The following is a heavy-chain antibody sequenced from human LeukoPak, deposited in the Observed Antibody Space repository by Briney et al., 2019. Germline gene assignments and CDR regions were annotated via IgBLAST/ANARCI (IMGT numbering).Heavy chain of an antibody. CDR3: ARAVGPFDY. V-gene: IGHV3-23*01. J-gene: IGHJ4*02. D-gene: IGHD3-16*01. CDR1: GFTFSSYA. CDR2: ISNSGGST. Sequence: GGSLRLSCAASGFTFSSYAMSWVRQAPGKGLEWVSAISNSGGSTYYADSVKGRFTISRDNSKNTVYLQMNTLRDEDTAVYYCARAVGPFDYWGQGTLVTVSS.